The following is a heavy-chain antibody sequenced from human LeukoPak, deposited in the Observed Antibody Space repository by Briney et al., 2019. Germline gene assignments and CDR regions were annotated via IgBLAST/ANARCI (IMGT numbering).Heavy chain of an antibody. D-gene: IGHD5-24*01. CDR1: GFTFNSFW. CDR3: APDPILEY. V-gene: IGHV3-74*01. J-gene: IGHJ4*02. Sequence: GGSLRLSCAASGFTFNSFWMHWVRQAPGKGLVWVSRINGNGTITHYADSVKGRFTISRDNAKNTLFLQMNSLRAEDTAVYYCAPDPILEYWGQGTLVTVSS. CDR2: INGNGTIT.